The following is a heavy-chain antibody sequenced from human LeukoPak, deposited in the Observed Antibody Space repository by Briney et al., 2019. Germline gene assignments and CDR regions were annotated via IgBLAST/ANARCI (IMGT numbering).Heavy chain of an antibody. CDR1: GGSISSYY. CDR3: ASGPYCSSTSCYGWYVDY. Sequence: PSETLSLTCTVSGGSISSYYWSWIRQPPGKGLKWIGYIYYSGSTNYNPSLKSRVTISVDTSKNQFSLKLSSVTAADTAVYYCASGPYCSSTSCYGWYVDYWGQGTLVTVSS. J-gene: IGHJ4*02. CDR2: IYYSGST. D-gene: IGHD2-2*01. V-gene: IGHV4-59*01.